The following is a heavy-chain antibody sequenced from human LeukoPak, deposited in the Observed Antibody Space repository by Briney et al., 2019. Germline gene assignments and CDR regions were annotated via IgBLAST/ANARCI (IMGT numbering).Heavy chain of an antibody. D-gene: IGHD3-10*01. CDR1: GGSISSYY. CDR3: ASRGLRARDREIQFDY. V-gene: IGHV4-4*07. Sequence: SETLSLTCTVSGGSISSYYWSWIRQPAGKGLEWIGRIYTSGSTNYNPSLKSRVTMSVDTSKNQFSLKLSSVTAADTAVYYCASRGLRARDREIQFDYWGQGTLVTVSS. J-gene: IGHJ4*02. CDR2: IYTSGST.